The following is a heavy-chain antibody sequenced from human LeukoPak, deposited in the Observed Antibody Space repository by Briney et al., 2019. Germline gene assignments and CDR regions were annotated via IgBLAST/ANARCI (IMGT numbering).Heavy chain of an antibody. CDR3: ARDLKISQRLWFGESARENYYDYFYMDV. J-gene: IGHJ6*03. V-gene: IGHV4-61*02. Sequence: SQTLSLTCTVSGGSISSGSYYWSWIRQPAGKGLEWIGRIYTTGSTKYNPSLKSRVTISADTSKNQFSLKLSSVSAADTAVYYCARDLKISQRLWFGESARENYYDYFYMDVWGKGTTVTISS. CDR1: GGSISSGSYY. D-gene: IGHD3-10*01. CDR2: IYTTGST.